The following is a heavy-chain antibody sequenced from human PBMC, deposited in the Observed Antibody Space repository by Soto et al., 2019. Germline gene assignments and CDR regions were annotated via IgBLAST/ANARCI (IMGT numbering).Heavy chain of an antibody. CDR1: GGTFSSYP. J-gene: IGHJ6*02. V-gene: IGHV1-69*01. D-gene: IGHD1-26*01. Sequence: QVQLVQSGAEVKKPGSSVKVSCGASGGTFSSYPINWVRQAPGQGLEWMGGIIPFFGTSNYAQKFQGRVTITADESTSTAYMELRSRRSEDTAVYYCARVGHITNYGRAVWGQGTTVTVSS. CDR2: IIPFFGTS. CDR3: ARVGHITNYGRAV.